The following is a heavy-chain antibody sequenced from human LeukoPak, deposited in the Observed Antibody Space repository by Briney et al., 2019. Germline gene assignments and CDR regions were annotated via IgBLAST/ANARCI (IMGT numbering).Heavy chain of an antibody. CDR3: AKGGPVAATDRPGYYYMDV. CDR1: GFTFSSYA. CDR2: ISASVCRT. V-gene: IGHV3-23*01. D-gene: IGHD6-19*01. Sequence: GGSLRLSCAASGFTFSSYAMSWVRQAPGKGLEWASSISASVCRTYYADSVKGRFTLSRDNSENTLYLQMNRLRAGDTAVYYCAKGGPVAATDRPGYYYMDVWGKGTTVIVSS. J-gene: IGHJ6*03.